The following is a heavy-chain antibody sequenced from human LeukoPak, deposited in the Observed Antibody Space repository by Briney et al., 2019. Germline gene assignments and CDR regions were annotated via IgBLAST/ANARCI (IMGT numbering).Heavy chain of an antibody. CDR1: GFTFDHYR. CDR3: ARDPGVGYFDY. Sequence: PGGSLRLSCVASGFTFDHYRMNWVRQAPGKGLEWVSVIYSGGSTYYADSVKGRFTISRDNSKNTLYLQMNSLRAEDTAVYYCARDPGVGYFDYWGQGTLVTVSS. J-gene: IGHJ4*02. CDR2: IYSGGST. V-gene: IGHV3-53*01. D-gene: IGHD3-10*01.